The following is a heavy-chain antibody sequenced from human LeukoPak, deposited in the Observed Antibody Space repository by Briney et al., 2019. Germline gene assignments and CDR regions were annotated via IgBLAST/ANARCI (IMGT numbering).Heavy chain of an antibody. CDR3: TKFDYHVDDPYYFDT. CDR1: GLRFSNRA. CDR2: VTGGEPHK. D-gene: IGHD3-9*01. Sequence: GGPLRLSCATSGLRFSNRAVSWVRRAPGKGLEWVSTVTGGEPHKYYAASVKGRFTVSRDKDLVFLQMNDLRAEDTAIYYCTKFDYHVDDPYYFDTWGQGALVTVSS. V-gene: IGHV3-23*01. J-gene: IGHJ4*02.